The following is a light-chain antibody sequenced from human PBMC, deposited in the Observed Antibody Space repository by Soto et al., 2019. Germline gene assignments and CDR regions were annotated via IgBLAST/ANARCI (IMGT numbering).Light chain of an antibody. Sequence: QSVLTQPPSVSGAPGQRVTISCTGSSSNIGAGYDVHWYQQLPGTAPKLLIYGNSNRPSGVPDRFSGSKSGTSASLAITGLQAEDEADYYCQSYDSSLSAHVVFGGGTQGHRP. V-gene: IGLV1-40*01. CDR3: QSYDSSLSAHVV. J-gene: IGLJ2*01. CDR1: SSNIGAGYD. CDR2: GNS.